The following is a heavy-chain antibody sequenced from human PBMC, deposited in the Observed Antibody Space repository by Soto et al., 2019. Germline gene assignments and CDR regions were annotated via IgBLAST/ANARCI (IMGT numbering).Heavy chain of an antibody. CDR3: ARAGYFDWLKFYGMDV. V-gene: IGHV4-34*01. J-gene: IGHJ6*02. D-gene: IGHD3-9*01. Sequence: KTSETLSLTCAVYGGSFSGYYWSWIRQPPGKGLEWIGEINHSGSTNYNPSLKSRVTISVDTSKNQFSLKLSSVTAADTAVYYCARAGYFDWLKFYGMDVWGQGTTVT. CDR2: INHSGST. CDR1: GGSFSGYY.